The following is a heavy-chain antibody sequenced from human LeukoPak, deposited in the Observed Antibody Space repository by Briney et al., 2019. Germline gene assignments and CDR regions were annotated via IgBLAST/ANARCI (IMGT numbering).Heavy chain of an antibody. D-gene: IGHD2-2*02. Sequence: PGGSLRLSCAASGFTFSSYGMHWVRQAPGKGLEWVAFIRYDGSNKYYADSVKGRFTISRDNSKNTLYLQMNSLRAEDTAVYYCAKEDVVVPAAIKGGGYYYMDVWGKGTTVTVSS. CDR2: IRYDGSNK. V-gene: IGHV3-30*02. J-gene: IGHJ6*03. CDR3: AKEDVVVPAAIKGGGYYYMDV. CDR1: GFTFSSYG.